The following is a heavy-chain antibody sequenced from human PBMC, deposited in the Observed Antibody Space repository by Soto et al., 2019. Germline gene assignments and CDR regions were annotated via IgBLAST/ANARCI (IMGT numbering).Heavy chain of an antibody. J-gene: IGHJ4*02. Sequence: QVQLVQSGAEVKKPGSSVKVSCKASGGTFSSYAFSWVRQDPGQGLEWMGGIIPVFGATNYAQTFQGRVTSTADASTSTAYMELSSLRSEDTAVYYCAGSPGWSYALSQLVITTVAFYWGQGTRVTVSP. V-gene: IGHV1-69*01. CDR3: AGSPGWSYALSQLVITTVAFY. D-gene: IGHD3-22*01. CDR2: IIPVFGAT. CDR1: GGTFSSYA.